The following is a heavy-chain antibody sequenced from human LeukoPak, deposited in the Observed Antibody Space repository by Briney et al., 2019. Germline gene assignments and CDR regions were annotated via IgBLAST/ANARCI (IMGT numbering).Heavy chain of an antibody. CDR1: GYTFTNYG. V-gene: IGHV1-18*01. Sequence: GASVKVSCKASGYTFTNYGISWVRQAPGQGLDWMGWITPSNNNTDSALKFHDRVTMTTDTLTSTAYMEVRSLRSDDTAIYYCARRGLYYYDSSGRANYHFDHWGQGTLVTVSS. J-gene: IGHJ4*02. D-gene: IGHD3-22*01. CDR2: ITPSNNNT. CDR3: ARRGLYYYDSSGRANYHFDH.